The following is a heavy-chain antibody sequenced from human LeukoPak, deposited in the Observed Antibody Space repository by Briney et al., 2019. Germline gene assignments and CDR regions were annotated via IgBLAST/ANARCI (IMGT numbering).Heavy chain of an antibody. D-gene: IGHD6-13*01. CDR3: ARGPSVAWYRGWFDP. J-gene: IGHJ5*02. CDR2: INHSGST. CDR1: GGSIRSGDHY. V-gene: IGHV4-30-4*01. Sequence: SQTLSLTCTVSGGSIRSGDHYWSWIRQPPGKGLEWIGEINHSGSTNYNPSLKSRVTISVDTSKNQFSLKLSSVTAADTAVYYCARGPSVAWYRGWFDPWGQGTLVTVSS.